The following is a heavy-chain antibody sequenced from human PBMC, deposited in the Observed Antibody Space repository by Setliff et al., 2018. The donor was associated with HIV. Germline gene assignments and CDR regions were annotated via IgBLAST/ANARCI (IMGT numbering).Heavy chain of an antibody. CDR1: GGTFSSYA. J-gene: IGHJ5*02. D-gene: IGHD5-18*01. CDR2: IIPIFGPT. Sequence: SVKVSCKGSGGTFSSYAISWVRQAPGQGLEWMGGIIPIFGPTNYAQKFQGRLTITADESTSTAYRELSSLRSEDTAVYYCVGLGYSFSYRWWFDPWGQGTLVTVSS. V-gene: IGHV1-69*13. CDR3: VGLGYSFSYRWWFDP.